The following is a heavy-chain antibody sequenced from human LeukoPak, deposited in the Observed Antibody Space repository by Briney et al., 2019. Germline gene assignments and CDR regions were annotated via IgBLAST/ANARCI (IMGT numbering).Heavy chain of an antibody. CDR3: AREGIAAAGITGPYGMDV. Sequence: GGSLRLSCAASGFTFSSYGMHWVRQAPGKGLEWVAVIWYDGSNKYYADPVKGRFTISRDNSKNTLYLQMNSLRAEDTAVYYCAREGIAAAGITGPYGMDVWGKGTTVTVSS. J-gene: IGHJ6*04. D-gene: IGHD6-13*01. CDR1: GFTFSSYG. CDR2: IWYDGSNK. V-gene: IGHV3-33*01.